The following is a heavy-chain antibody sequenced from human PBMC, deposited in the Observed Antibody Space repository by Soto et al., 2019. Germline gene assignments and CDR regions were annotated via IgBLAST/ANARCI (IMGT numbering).Heavy chain of an antibody. CDR3: ARGGSSDWQVALDI. J-gene: IGHJ3*02. Sequence: QVQQQPWGAGLLKPSETLSLTCTVYAGSFSHYYWNWIRQSPGKGLEWIGKIKHGGSSSYNPSRRRRLSISVDMSKNQCSLTLSSVTAADTAVYYWARGGSSDWQVALDIWGQGTMVPVSS. D-gene: IGHD6-19*01. CDR2: IKHGGSS. V-gene: IGHV4-34*01. CDR1: AGSFSHYY.